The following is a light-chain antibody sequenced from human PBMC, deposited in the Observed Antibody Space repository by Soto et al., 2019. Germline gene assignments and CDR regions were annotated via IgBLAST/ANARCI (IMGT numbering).Light chain of an antibody. CDR1: SSDVGGYNS. Sequence: QSVLTQPASVSGSPGQSITISCTGTSSDVGGYNSVSWYQQHPGKAPKLMIFDVSNRPSGVSYRFSGSKSGNTASLTISGLQAEDEADYYCSSYTSSSTLVFGAGTKLTVL. V-gene: IGLV2-14*01. CDR3: SSYTSSSTLV. CDR2: DVS. J-gene: IGLJ1*01.